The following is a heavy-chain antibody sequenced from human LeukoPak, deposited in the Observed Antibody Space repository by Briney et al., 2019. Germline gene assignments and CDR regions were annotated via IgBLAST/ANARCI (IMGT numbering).Heavy chain of an antibody. D-gene: IGHD3-10*01. V-gene: IGHV3-7*01. Sequence: PGGSLRLSCAASGFTFSSYWMSWVRQAPGKGLEWVANIKQDGSEKYYVDSVKGRFTISRDNAKNSLYLQMNSLRAEDTAVYYCARVANYYGSGSYYKSYYYYGMDVWGQGTTVTVSS. J-gene: IGHJ6*02. CDR2: IKQDGSEK. CDR1: GFTFSSYW. CDR3: ARVANYYGSGSYYKSYYYYGMDV.